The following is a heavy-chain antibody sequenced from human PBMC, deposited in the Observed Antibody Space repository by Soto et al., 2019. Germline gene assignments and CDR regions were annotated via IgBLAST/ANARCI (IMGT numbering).Heavy chain of an antibody. D-gene: IGHD5-18*01. CDR1: GFTFSSYE. CDR2: ISSGSTTI. CDR3: ARSGYSYDYNYYYYGMDA. V-gene: IGHV3-48*03. J-gene: IGHJ6*02. Sequence: GGSLRLSCAASGFTFSSYEMHWVRQAPGKGLEWVSYISSGSTTIHYADSVKGRFTISRDNAKNSLYLQMHSLRAEDTAAYYCARSGYSYDYNYYYYGMDAWGQGTTVTVSS.